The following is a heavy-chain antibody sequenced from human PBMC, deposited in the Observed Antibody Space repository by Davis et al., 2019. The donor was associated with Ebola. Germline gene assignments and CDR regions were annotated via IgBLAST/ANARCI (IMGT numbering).Heavy chain of an antibody. D-gene: IGHD3-9*01. J-gene: IGHJ4*02. V-gene: IGHV1-2*02. CDR1: GYTFTNYY. Sequence: ASVTVSCKASGYTFTNYYIHWVRQAPGQGLEWMGWINPISGVTKSAQKFQDRVTMTRDTSISTASMEIYSLRSDDTAVYYCARDQYDTTGYYGYWGQGTLVTVSS. CDR2: INPISGVT. CDR3: ARDQYDTTGYYGY.